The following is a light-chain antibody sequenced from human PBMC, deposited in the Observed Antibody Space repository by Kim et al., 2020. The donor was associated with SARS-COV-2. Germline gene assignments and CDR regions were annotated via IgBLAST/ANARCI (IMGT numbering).Light chain of an antibody. CDR3: QAWDSSTVI. CDR2: QDS. Sequence: SVSPGQTASITCSGDKLGDKSASWYQQKPGQSPVLVIFQDSKRPSGIPERFSGSNSGSTATLTISGTQAMDEADYYCQAWDSSTVIFGGGTQLTVL. CDR1: KLGDKS. V-gene: IGLV3-1*01. J-gene: IGLJ2*01.